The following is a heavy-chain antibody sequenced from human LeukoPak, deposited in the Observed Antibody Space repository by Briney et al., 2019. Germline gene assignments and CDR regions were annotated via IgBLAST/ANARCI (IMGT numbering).Heavy chain of an antibody. D-gene: IGHD5-12*01. Sequence: SETLSLTCAVSGYSISSGYYWGWIRQPPGKGLEWIGSMYHSGSTYYNPSLKSRVTISVDTAENQFSLKLTSVTAADTAVYFCARHRLSTTSGYAFDYMDVWGKGTTVTVSS. CDR2: MYHSGST. J-gene: IGHJ6*03. CDR1: GYSISSGYY. V-gene: IGHV4-38-2*01. CDR3: ARHRLSTTSGYAFDYMDV.